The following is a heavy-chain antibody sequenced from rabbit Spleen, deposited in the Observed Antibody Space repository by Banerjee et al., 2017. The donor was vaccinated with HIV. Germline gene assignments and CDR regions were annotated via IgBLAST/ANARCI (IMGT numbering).Heavy chain of an antibody. J-gene: IGHJ3*01. V-gene: IGHV1S40*01. D-gene: IGHD4-1*01. CDR3: ARSYSSAAASAYYNL. CDR1: GVSFSGSSY. Sequence: QSLEESGGDLVKPGASLTLTCIASGVSFSGSSYMCWVRQAPGKGLEWIACIFTGATGTTYYANWAKGRFTISKTSSTVDLKMTSLTAADTATYFCARSYSSAAASAYYNLWGQGTLVTVS. CDR2: IFTGATGTT.